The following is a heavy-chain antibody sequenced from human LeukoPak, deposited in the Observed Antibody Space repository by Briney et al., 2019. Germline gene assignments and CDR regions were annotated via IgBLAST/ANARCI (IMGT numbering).Heavy chain of an antibody. CDR3: AKDLVGSSWSHGFDY. V-gene: IGHV3-30*18. D-gene: IGHD6-13*01. CDR1: GFTFTSYG. Sequence: GGSLRLSCAASGFTFTSYGMHWVRQAPGKGLEWVAVISYDGSDKSYADSVKGRFTISRDNSKNTLYLQMNSLRAEDTAVYYCAKDLVGSSWSHGFDYWAREPWSPSPQ. CDR2: ISYDGSDK. J-gene: IGHJ4*02.